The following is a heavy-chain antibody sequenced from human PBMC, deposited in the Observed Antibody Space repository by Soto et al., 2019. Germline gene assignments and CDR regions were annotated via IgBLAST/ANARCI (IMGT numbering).Heavy chain of an antibody. Sequence: PGGSLRLSCAASGFTFSRFELHWVRQAPGKVLEWISYISSSGSTAYYASSVEGRFTISRDNANNSVYLQMDSLRAEDTALYYCTRAAWFPYLSFYWGQGALVNVSS. V-gene: IGHV3-48*03. CDR1: GFTFSRFE. CDR3: TRAAWFPYLSFY. J-gene: IGHJ4*02. D-gene: IGHD3-10*01. CDR2: ISSSGSTA.